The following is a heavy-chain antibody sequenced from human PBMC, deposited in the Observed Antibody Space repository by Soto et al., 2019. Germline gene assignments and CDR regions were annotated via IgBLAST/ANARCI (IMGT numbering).Heavy chain of an antibody. CDR2: IKTSGDTT. CDR3: TKDVTGDIGADF. D-gene: IGHD2-21*02. J-gene: IGHJ4*02. CDR1: GFAFINCA. Sequence: EVPLLESGGDLVQPGGSLRLSCAASGFAFINCAMSWVRQAPGKGLEWVSTIKTSGDTTFYADPVKGRFTTSRDDSKNTVYLQMNSLRAEDTATYYCTKDVTGDIGADFWGQGTPVTVSS. V-gene: IGHV3-23*05.